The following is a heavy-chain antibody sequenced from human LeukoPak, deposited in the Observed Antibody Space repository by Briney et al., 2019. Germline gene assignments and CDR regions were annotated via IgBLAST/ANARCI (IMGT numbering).Heavy chain of an antibody. CDR3: ARAPDCDILTGGWFGL. Sequence: GGSLRLSCAASGFTFSSYAMHWVRQAPGKGLEWVAVISYDGSNKYYADSVKGRFTISRDNSKNTLYLQMNSLRAEDTAVYYCARAPDCDILTGGWFGLWGQGTLVTVSS. D-gene: IGHD3-9*01. J-gene: IGHJ5*02. CDR1: GFTFSSYA. CDR2: ISYDGSNK. V-gene: IGHV3-30-3*01.